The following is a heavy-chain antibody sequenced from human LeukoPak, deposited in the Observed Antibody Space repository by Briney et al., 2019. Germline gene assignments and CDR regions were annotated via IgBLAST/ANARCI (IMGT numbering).Heavy chain of an antibody. Sequence: GGSLRLSCAASVFTFCTYAMHCVRQAPGKGLEWVAVISYDGSNKYYADSVKGRFTISRDNSKNTLYLQMNSLRAEDTAVYYCARDRGSGSGSYYNSWFDPWGQGTLVTVSS. CDR1: VFTFCTYA. J-gene: IGHJ5*02. D-gene: IGHD3-10*01. V-gene: IGHV3-30-3*01. CDR2: ISYDGSNK. CDR3: ARDRGSGSGSYYNSWFDP.